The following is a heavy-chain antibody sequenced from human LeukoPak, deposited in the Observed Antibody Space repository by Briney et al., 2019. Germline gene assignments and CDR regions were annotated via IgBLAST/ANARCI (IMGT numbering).Heavy chain of an antibody. CDR2: ISAYNGNT. V-gene: IGHV1-18*01. CDR1: GYTFTSYG. Sequence: GASVKVSCKASGYTFTSYGISWVRQAPGQGLEWMGWISAYNGNTNYAQKLQGRVTMTRDMSTSTVYMELSSLRSEDTAVYYCARPRYDFWSGYYHGDYFDYWGQGTLVTVSS. J-gene: IGHJ4*02. CDR3: ARPRYDFWSGYYHGDYFDY. D-gene: IGHD3-3*01.